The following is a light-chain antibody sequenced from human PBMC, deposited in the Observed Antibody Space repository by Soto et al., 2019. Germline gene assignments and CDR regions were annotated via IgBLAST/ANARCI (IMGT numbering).Light chain of an antibody. CDR2: EVS. CDR1: SSDVGGYNY. Sequence: QSVLTQPPSASGSPGQPVTISCTGTSSDVGGYNYVSWYQQHPGKAPKLMIYEVSKRPSGVPDRFSGSKSGNPASLTVSGLKAEDGADYYCSSYTSSSAPFVFGTGTKVTVL. V-gene: IGLV2-8*01. CDR3: SSYTSSSAPFV. J-gene: IGLJ1*01.